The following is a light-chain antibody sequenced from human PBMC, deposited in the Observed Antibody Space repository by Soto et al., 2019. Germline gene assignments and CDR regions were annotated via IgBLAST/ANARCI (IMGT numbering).Light chain of an antibody. CDR3: SSCTSSSTLV. CDR2: DVS. Sequence: QSVLTQPASVSGSPGQSITISCTGTSSDVGGYNYVSWYQQHPGKAPKLMIYDVSNRPSGVSNRFSVSKSGNTASLTISGLQAEDEADYYCSSCTSSSTLVFGTGTKITVL. J-gene: IGLJ1*01. CDR1: SSDVGGYNY. V-gene: IGLV2-14*01.